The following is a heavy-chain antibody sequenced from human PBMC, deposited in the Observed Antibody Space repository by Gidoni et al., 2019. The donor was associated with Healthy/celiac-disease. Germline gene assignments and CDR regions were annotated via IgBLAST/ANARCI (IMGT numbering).Heavy chain of an antibody. Sequence: QVQLVQSGAEVKKPGSSVKVSCKASGGTFSSYAISWVRQAPGQGLEWMGGIIPIVGTANYAHKFQGRVTITADKSTSTAYMELSSLRSADTAVYYCPRDPSGDWYNWFDPWGQGTLVTVSS. CDR1: GGTFSSYA. CDR3: PRDPSGDWYNWFDP. CDR2: IIPIVGTA. J-gene: IGHJ5*02. D-gene: IGHD2-21*02. V-gene: IGHV1-69*06.